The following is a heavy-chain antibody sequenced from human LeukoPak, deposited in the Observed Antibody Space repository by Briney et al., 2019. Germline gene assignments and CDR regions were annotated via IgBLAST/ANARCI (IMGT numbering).Heavy chain of an antibody. CDR1: GFTFGKYA. V-gene: IGHV3-49*04. J-gene: IGHJ5*02. CDR2: IRSKLYGGAA. D-gene: IGHD4-11*01. CDR3: ARGGSDYFNYEYPS. Sequence: GGSLRLSCAASGFTFGKYALSWVRQAPGKWLEWIGFIRSKLYGGAAEYAASVKGRFIFSRDDSKSIAYLQMNSLKIADTAVYYCARGGSDYFNYEYPSWGQGTLVIVSS.